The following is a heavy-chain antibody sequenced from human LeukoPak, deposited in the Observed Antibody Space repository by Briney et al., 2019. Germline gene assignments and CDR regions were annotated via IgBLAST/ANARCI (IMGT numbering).Heavy chain of an antibody. D-gene: IGHD1-26*01. CDR1: GFTFSNAW. J-gene: IGHJ4*02. CDR3: TTDVDYSGSYCDY. V-gene: IGHV3-15*01. Sequence: PGGSLRLSCAASGFTFSNAWMSWVRQAPGKGLEWVGRIKSKTDGGTTDYAAPVKGRFTISRDDSKNTLFLQMNSLETEDTAVYYCTTDVDYSGSYCDYWGQGTLVTVSS. CDR2: IKSKTDGGTT.